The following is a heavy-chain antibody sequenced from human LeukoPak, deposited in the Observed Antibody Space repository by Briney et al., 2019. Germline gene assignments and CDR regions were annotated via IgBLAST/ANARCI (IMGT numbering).Heavy chain of an antibody. CDR1: GFPFSSYA. V-gene: IGHV3-30*04. Sequence: HSGGSLRLSCAASGFPFSSYAMHWVRPAPGKGLEWVAVISYDGSNKYYADSVKGRFTIPRDNSKNTLYLQMNSLRAEDTAVYYCARAGHTMVRGVDYWGQGTLVTVSS. CDR3: ARAGHTMVRGVDY. D-gene: IGHD3-10*01. CDR2: ISYDGSNK. J-gene: IGHJ4*02.